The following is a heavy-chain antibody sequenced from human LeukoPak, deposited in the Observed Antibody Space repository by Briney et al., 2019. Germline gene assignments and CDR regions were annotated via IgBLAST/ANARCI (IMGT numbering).Heavy chain of an antibody. J-gene: IGHJ3*02. CDR1: GFTFSSYS. D-gene: IGHD5-12*01. CDR3: ARDSGYEAIISEDAFDI. V-gene: IGHV3-21*01. Sequence: GGSLRLSCAASGFTFSSYSMNWVRQAPGKGLESVSSISSSSSYIYYADSVKGRFTISRDNAKNSLYLQMNSLRAEDTAVYYCARDSGYEAIISEDAFDIWGQGTMVTVSS. CDR2: ISSSSSYI.